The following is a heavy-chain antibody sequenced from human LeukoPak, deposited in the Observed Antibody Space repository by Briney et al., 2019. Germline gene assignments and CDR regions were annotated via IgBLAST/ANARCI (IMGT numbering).Heavy chain of an antibody. D-gene: IGHD2-2*01. CDR1: GFTFSSYA. J-gene: IGHJ5*02. CDR3: AKSWDIVVVEADWFDP. Sequence: GGSLRLSCAASGFTFSSYAMSWVRQAPGKGLEWVSAISGSGGSTYYADSVKGRFTISRDNSKNTLYLQMNSLRAEDTAVYYCAKSWDIVVVEADWFDPWGQGTLVTVSS. V-gene: IGHV3-23*01. CDR2: ISGSGGST.